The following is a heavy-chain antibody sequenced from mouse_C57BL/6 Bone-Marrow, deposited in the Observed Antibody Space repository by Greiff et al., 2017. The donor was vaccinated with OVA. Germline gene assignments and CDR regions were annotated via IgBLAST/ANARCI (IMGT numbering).Heavy chain of an antibody. Sequence: QVHVKQSGPGLVAPSQSLSITCTVSGFSLTSYAISWVRQPPGKGLEWLGVIWPGGGTNYNSALKSRLSISKDNSKSQVYLKMNSLQTDDTARYYCARTDVENYYGSSPHFDYWGQGTTLTVSS. CDR3: ARTDVENYYGSSPHFDY. V-gene: IGHV2-9-1*01. J-gene: IGHJ2*01. CDR1: GFSLTSYA. CDR2: IWPGGGT. D-gene: IGHD1-1*01.